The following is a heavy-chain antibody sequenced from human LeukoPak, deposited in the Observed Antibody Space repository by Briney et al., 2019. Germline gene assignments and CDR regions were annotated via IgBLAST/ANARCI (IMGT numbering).Heavy chain of an antibody. D-gene: IGHD6-19*01. Sequence: GGSLRLSCAASGFTFSSYSMNWVRQAPGKGLEWVSSISSSSSYIYYADSVKGRFTISRDNAKNSLYLQMNSLRADDTAVYYCARDQGSGWLHRHFAFDIWGQGTMVTVSS. CDR1: GFTFSSYS. J-gene: IGHJ3*02. CDR3: ARDQGSGWLHRHFAFDI. V-gene: IGHV3-21*01. CDR2: ISSSSSYI.